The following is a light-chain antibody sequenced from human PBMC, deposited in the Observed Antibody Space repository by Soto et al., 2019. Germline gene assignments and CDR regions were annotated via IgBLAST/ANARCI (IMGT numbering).Light chain of an antibody. Sequence: DIQMTQSPSTLSASIGYRVTITCRASQNIYKWLAWYQQKPQKAPKLLIFEAAALETGVSPRFSGSGSGTEFTLTISSLQPDDFATYYCQQYERYPLTFGGGKKVE. J-gene: IGKJ4*02. V-gene: IGKV1-5*01. CDR3: QQYERYPLT. CDR2: EAA. CDR1: QNIYKW.